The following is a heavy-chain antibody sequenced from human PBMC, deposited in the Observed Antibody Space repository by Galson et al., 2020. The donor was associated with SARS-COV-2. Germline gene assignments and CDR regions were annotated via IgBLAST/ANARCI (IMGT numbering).Heavy chain of an antibody. J-gene: IGHJ4*02. CDR1: GFTFSDYA. Sequence: TGASLRLSCATSGFTFSDYAVSWVRQAPGKGLEWVSAIGGSYGRTYPSASVKGRFTISRDSSTNTVYLQLNSLSAEDTAVYYCAKDRRDGYNRAFDYWGQGTLVTVSS. CDR2: IGGSYGRT. V-gene: IGHV3-23*01. D-gene: IGHD5-12*01. CDR3: AKDRRDGYNRAFDY.